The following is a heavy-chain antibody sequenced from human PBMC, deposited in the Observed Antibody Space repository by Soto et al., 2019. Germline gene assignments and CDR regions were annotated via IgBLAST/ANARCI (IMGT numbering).Heavy chain of an antibody. CDR1: GYTFIRYG. CDR3: ARGGYYDNTWGKLSHDGLDA. CDR2: ISPYNDYT. D-gene: IGHD3-16*01. J-gene: IGHJ6*02. V-gene: IGHV1-18*01. Sequence: QVQLVQSAGEVKKPGASVKVSCKASGYTFIRYGITWVRQAPGQGLEWMGWISPYNDYTIYAQKLQGRVTMTTDTSTRKVNLDLRSQKTDDTAVYYCARGGYYDNTWGKLSHDGLDAWGQGTSVTVSS.